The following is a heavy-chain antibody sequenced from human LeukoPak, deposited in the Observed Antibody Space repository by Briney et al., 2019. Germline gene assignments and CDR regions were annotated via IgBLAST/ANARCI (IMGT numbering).Heavy chain of an antibody. J-gene: IGHJ4*02. CDR2: IGAYNGNP. CDR1: GYSLTTYA. D-gene: IGHD3-22*01. V-gene: IGHV1-18*01. Sequence: ASVKVSCKASGYSLTTYAISWVRQAHGQGLEWLGWIGAYNGNPKYAQKFQGRVTVTTDTSTNTGYMEVRSLRSDDTAMYYCARVGGAYYDRTAWYPFDFWGQGTLVTVSS. CDR3: ARVGGAYYDRTAWYPFDF.